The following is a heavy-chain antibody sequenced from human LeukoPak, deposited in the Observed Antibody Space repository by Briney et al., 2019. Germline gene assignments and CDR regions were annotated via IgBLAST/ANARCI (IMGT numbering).Heavy chain of an antibody. J-gene: IGHJ1*01. CDR2: IRQDGGET. CDR3: ATYSSLNTREFQY. CDR1: GLTFSRDW. V-gene: IGHV3-7*01. Sequence: GGSLRLSCEASGLTFSRDWMGWVRQAPGKGLEGVANIRQDGGETYYGDSVKGRFIISRDNAKNSLFLQMNRLRAEDTAVYYCATYSSLNTREFQYWGQGTLVTVSS. D-gene: IGHD3-22*01.